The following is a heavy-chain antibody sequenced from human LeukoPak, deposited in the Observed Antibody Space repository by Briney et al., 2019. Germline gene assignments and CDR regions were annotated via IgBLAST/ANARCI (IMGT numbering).Heavy chain of an antibody. V-gene: IGHV1-18*01. J-gene: IGHJ6*03. D-gene: IGHD6-13*01. CDR2: ISAYNGNS. CDR1: GYTFTSYG. CDR3: ARTLSSSWYFPTYYMDV. Sequence: ASVKVSCKASGYTFTSYGISWVRQAPGQGLEWMGWISAYNGNSNYAQKLQGRVTMTTDTSTSTAYMELRSLRSEDTAVYYCARTLSSSWYFPTYYMDVWGKGTTVTVSS.